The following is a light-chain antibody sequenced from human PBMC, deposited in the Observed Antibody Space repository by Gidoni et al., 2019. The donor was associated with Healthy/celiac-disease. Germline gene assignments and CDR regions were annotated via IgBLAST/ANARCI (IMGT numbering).Light chain of an antibody. CDR1: SANIGSNY. J-gene: IGLJ2*01. Sequence: QSVLTQPPSASGTLGQRVTISCSGSSANIGSNYVYWYQKLPGTAPKLLIYRKNQRPSGVPDRFSGSNSGTSASLAISGFRSEDEADYYCAAWVDSLSAVVFGGGTKLTVL. CDR3: AAWVDSLSAVV. CDR2: RKN. V-gene: IGLV1-47*01.